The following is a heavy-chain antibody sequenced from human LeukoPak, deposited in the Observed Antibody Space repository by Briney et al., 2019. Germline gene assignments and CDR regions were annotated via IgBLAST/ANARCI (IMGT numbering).Heavy chain of an antibody. V-gene: IGHV1-8*01. Sequence: GASVKVSCKASGYTFTSYDINWVRQATGQGLEWMGWMNPNSGNTGYAQKFQGRVTITADESTSTAYMELSSLRSEDTAVYYCARESIAVLNWFDPWGQGTLVTVSS. CDR3: ARESIAVLNWFDP. CDR1: GYTFTSYD. D-gene: IGHD6-6*01. J-gene: IGHJ5*02. CDR2: MNPNSGNT.